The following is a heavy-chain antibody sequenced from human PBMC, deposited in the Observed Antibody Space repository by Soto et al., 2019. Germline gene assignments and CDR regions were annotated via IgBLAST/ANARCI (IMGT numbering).Heavy chain of an antibody. CDR2: IYWDDDK. CDR1: GFSFSSRKMG. Sequence: HTQTLTITCTFSGFSFSSRKMGVGWIRQPPGKALEWLALIYWDDDKRYSPSLKSRLTITKDTSKNQVVLTMTNMDPVDTATYYCAHMRGYTPFDYWGQGTLVTVSS. J-gene: IGHJ4*02. V-gene: IGHV2-5*02. CDR3: AHMRGYTPFDY. D-gene: IGHD5-18*01.